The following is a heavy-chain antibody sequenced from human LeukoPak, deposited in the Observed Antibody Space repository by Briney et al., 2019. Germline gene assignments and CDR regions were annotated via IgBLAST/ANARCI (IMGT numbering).Heavy chain of an antibody. CDR3: TTAPQLLGAQTP. D-gene: IGHD1-26*01. CDR2: VKSRADGGTA. V-gene: IGHV3-15*01. Sequence: GGSLRLSCAASGFTFSNAWMSWVRQAPGKGLEWVGRVKSRADGGTADYGAPVKGRFTISRDDSKNMLYLQMNSLKTEDTAVYYCTTAPQLLGAQTPRGQGTLVTVSS. J-gene: IGHJ4*02. CDR1: GFTFSNAW.